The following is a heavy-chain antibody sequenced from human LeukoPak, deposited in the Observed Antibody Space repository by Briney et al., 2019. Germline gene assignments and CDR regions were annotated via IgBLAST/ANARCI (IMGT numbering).Heavy chain of an antibody. V-gene: IGHV3-13*01. J-gene: IGHJ5*02. D-gene: IGHD3-10*01. CDR3: ARALGSGFFDP. CDR2: IGTAGDT. Sequence: PGGSLRLSCAASGFTFSSYDMHWVRQATGKGLEWVSAIGTAGDTYYPGSVKGRLTISRENAKNSLYLQMNSLRAGDTAVYYCARALGSGFFDPWGQGTLVTVSS. CDR1: GFTFSSYD.